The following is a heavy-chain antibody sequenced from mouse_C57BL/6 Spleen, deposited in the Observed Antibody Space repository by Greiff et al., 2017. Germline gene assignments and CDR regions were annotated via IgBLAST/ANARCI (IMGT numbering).Heavy chain of an antibody. D-gene: IGHD1-1*01. Sequence: QVQLQQSGPELVKPGASVKISCKASGYTFTDYYINWVKQRPGQGLEWIGWIFPGSGNTYYNEKFKGKATLTVDKSSSTAYMLFSSLTSEDSAVYFCARDLTTVEDYFDYWGQGTTLTVSS. J-gene: IGHJ2*01. CDR2: IFPGSGNT. CDR1: GYTFTDYY. V-gene: IGHV1-75*01. CDR3: ARDLTTVEDYFDY.